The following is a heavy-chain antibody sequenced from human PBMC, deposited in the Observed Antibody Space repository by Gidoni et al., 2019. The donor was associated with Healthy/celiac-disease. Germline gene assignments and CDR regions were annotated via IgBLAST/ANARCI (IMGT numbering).Heavy chain of an antibody. CDR2: ISSSSSYI. V-gene: IGHV3-21*01. D-gene: IGHD6-19*01. CDR1: GFTFSSYS. J-gene: IGHJ4*02. CDR3: ARERQWLVIYDY. Sequence: EVQLVESGGGLVKPGGSLRLSCAASGFTFSSYSMNWVRQAPGKGLEWVSSISSSSSYIYYADSVKGRFTISRDNAKNSLYLQMNSLRAEDTAVYYCARERQWLVIYDYWGQGTLVTVSS.